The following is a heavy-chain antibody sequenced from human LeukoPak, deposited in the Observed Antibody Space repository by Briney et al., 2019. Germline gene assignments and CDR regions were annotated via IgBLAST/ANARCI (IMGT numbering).Heavy chain of an antibody. J-gene: IGHJ6*03. CDR2: INPNSRGT. CDR1: GYSFTVYY. V-gene: IGHV1-2*02. Sequence: ASVKVSCTASGYSFTVYYIHWGRQAPGQGPERMGWINPNSRGTNYAQKFQGRVTMTSDTSSRTAYMALSRPTSDDTAVYYCARDPAQSYYTDVWGIGTTVTVSS. CDR3: ARDPAQSYYTDV.